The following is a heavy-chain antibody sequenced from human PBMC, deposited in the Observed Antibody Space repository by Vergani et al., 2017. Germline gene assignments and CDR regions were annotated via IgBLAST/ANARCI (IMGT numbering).Heavy chain of an antibody. Sequence: QVQLVQSGAEVKKPGASVKVSCKASGYTFTSYYMHWVRQAPGQGLEWMGIINPSGGSTSYAQKVQGRVTMTRDTSTSTVYMELSSLRSEDTAVYYCAREGEINCSGGSCYYRGANYYYGMDVWGQGTTVTVSS. D-gene: IGHD2-15*01. CDR2: INPSGGST. J-gene: IGHJ6*02. V-gene: IGHV1-46*03. CDR3: AREGEINCSGGSCYYRGANYYYGMDV. CDR1: GYTFTSYY.